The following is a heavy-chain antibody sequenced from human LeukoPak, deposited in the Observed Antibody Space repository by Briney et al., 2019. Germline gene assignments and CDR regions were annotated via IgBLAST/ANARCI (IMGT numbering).Heavy chain of an antibody. CDR2: ISSSSAYI. D-gene: IGHD3-3*01. J-gene: IGHJ4*02. CDR1: GFTFTNYN. V-gene: IGHV3-21*01. CDR3: TRGSDYDFWSMDY. Sequence: GGSLRLSCAASGFTFTNYNINWVRQAPGKGLEWVSSISSSSAYIYYADSVKGRFTISRDNAKNSLYLQMNSLRAEGTAVYYCTRGSDYDFWSMDYWGQGTLVTVSS.